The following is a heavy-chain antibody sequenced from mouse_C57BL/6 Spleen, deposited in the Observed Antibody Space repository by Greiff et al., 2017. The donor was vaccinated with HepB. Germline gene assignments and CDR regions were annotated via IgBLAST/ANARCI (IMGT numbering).Heavy chain of an antibody. D-gene: IGHD2-4*01. CDR3: TRPRDYDWFAY. Sequence: EVKFEESGGGLVQPGGSMKLSCAASGFTFSDAWMDWVRQSPEKGLEWVAEIRNKANNHATYYAESVKGRLTISRDDSKSSVYLQMNSLRAEDTGIYYCTRPRDYDWFAYWGQGTLVTVSA. J-gene: IGHJ3*01. CDR1: GFTFSDAW. CDR2: IRNKANNHAT. V-gene: IGHV6-6*01.